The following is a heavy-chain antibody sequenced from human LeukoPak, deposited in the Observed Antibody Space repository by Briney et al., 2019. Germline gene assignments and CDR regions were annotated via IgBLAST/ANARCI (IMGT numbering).Heavy chain of an antibody. V-gene: IGHV1-8*03. J-gene: IGHJ4*02. CDR3: ARGGYGDYYFDY. CDR1: GYTFTSYG. Sequence: ASVKVSCKASGYTFTSYGISWVRQAPGQGLEWMGWMNPNSGNTGYAQKFQGRVTITRNTSISTAYMELSSLRSEDTAVYYCARGGYGDYYFDYWGQGTLVTVSS. D-gene: IGHD4-17*01. CDR2: MNPNSGNT.